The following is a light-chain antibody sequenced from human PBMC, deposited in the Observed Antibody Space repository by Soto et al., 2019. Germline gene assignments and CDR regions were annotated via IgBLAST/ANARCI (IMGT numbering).Light chain of an antibody. V-gene: IGLV2-18*02. Sequence: QSALTQPPSVSGSPGQSVAISCTGTSSDVGSYNRVSWYQQPPDTAPKLMIYDVNNRPSGVPDRFSGSKSGNTASLTISGLQAEDEADYYCSSYTISSTYVFGTGTKVTV. CDR2: DVN. CDR3: SSYTISSTYV. J-gene: IGLJ1*01. CDR1: SSDVGSYNR.